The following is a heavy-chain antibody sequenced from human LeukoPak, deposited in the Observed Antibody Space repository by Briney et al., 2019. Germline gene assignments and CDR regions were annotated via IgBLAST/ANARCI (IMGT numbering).Heavy chain of an antibody. CDR3: ARRRDYFDY. CDR1: GFDLSDYY. V-gene: IGHV3-11*01. Sequence: GGSLRLSCVVSGFDLSDYYMSWIRQAPGKGLEWISYISSSGGNIYFADSVKGRFTMSRDNARGSLYLQMNSLTADDTAIYYCARRRDYFDYWGQGTPVTVSS. CDR2: ISSSGGNI. J-gene: IGHJ4*02.